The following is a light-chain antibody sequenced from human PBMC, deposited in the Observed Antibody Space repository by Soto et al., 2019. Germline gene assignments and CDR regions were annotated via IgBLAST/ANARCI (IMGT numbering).Light chain of an antibody. V-gene: IGLV2-14*01. CDR3: SSYTGSSTYL. CDR2: EVS. CDR1: SSDVGGYNY. J-gene: IGLJ1*01. Sequence: QSVLTQPASVSGSPGQSITISCPGTSSDVGGYNYVSWYQQHPGKAPKLMIYEVSHRPSGVPSRFSGSKSGNTASLTISGLQAEDEADYYCSSYTGSSTYLFGTGTKLTVL.